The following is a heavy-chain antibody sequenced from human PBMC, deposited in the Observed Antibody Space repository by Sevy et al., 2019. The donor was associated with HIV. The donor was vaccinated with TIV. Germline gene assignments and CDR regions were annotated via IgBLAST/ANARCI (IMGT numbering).Heavy chain of an antibody. J-gene: IGHJ4*02. CDR2: INPNSGGT. Sequence: ASLKVSCKASGYTFTGYYMHWVRQAPGQGLEWMGRINPNSGGTNYAQKFQGRVTMTRDTSISTAYMELSRLRSDDTAVYYCARGGAQNYGDEYYFDYWGQGTLVTVSS. V-gene: IGHV1-2*06. CDR3: ARGGAQNYGDEYYFDY. D-gene: IGHD4-17*01. CDR1: GYTFTGYY.